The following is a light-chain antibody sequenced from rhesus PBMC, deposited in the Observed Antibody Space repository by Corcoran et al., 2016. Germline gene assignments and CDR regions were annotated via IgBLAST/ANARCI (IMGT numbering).Light chain of an antibody. V-gene: IGKV3-35*02. J-gene: IGKJ3*01. CDR1: QSVGST. CDR3: PKYHYWPFT. Sequence: ETVMMQSPATLSLSPGERATLSCRASQSVGSTLAWYQQKPGQAPRLLIYYASRRATGIPDRFSGSGSGTEFTLTISRLDPEDVGVYSCPKYHYWPFTFGPGTKLDIK. CDR2: YAS.